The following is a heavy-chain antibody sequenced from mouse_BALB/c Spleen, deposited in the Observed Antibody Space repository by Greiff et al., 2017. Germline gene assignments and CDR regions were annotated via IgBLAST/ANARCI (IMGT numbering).Heavy chain of an antibody. J-gene: IGHJ3*01. CDR2: IWRGGST. CDR3: ARRYYGNLAWFAY. Sequence: QVQLKQSGPSLVQPSQSLSITCTVSGFSLTSYGVHWVRQSPGKGLEWLGVIWRGGSTDYNAAFMSRLSITKDNSKSQVFFKMNSLQANDTAIYYCARRYYGNLAWFAYWGQGTLVTVSA. D-gene: IGHD2-1*01. CDR1: GFSLTSYG. V-gene: IGHV2-5-1*01.